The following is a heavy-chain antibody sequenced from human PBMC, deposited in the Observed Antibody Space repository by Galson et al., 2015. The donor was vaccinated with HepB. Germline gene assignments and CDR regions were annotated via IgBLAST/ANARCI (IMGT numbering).Heavy chain of an antibody. V-gene: IGHV3-64*01. CDR3: ARSMVGSYYDSSGYPD. CDR2: ISSNGGST. D-gene: IGHD3-22*01. Sequence: SLRLSCAASGFTFSSYAMHWVRQAPGKGLEYVSAISSNGGSTYYANSVKGRFTISRDNSKNTLYLQMGSLRAEDMAVYYCARSMVGSYYDSSGYPDWGQGTLVTVSS. J-gene: IGHJ4*02. CDR1: GFTFSSYA.